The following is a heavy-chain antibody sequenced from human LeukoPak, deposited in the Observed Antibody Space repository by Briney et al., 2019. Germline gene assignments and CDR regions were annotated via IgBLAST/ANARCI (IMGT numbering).Heavy chain of an antibody. CDR3: VRENWYYDY. CDR1: GYSFNNYY. D-gene: IGHD1-1*01. Sequence: AAVKVSCKASGYSFNNYYIHWVRQAPGQGLEWVGWMYPKNGGTNYAQNFQGRVTLSSDTSITTAYMEWSSLNSDDTALYYCVRENWYYDYWGQGTLVTVSS. V-gene: IGHV1-2*02. J-gene: IGHJ4*02. CDR2: MYPKNGGT.